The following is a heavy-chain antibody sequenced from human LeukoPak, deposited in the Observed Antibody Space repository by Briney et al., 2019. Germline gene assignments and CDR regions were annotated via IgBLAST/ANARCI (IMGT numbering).Heavy chain of an antibody. J-gene: IGHJ4*02. CDR3: TRPVVGATKDFDY. CDR1: GFTFSGSA. V-gene: IGHV3-73*01. D-gene: IGHD1-26*01. Sequence: PGGSLRLSCAASGFTFSGSAMHWVRQASGKGLEWVGRIRSKANSYATAYAASVKGRFTISRDDSKNTAYLQVNSLKTEDTAVYYCTRPVVGATKDFDYWGQGTLVTVSS. CDR2: IRSKANSYAT.